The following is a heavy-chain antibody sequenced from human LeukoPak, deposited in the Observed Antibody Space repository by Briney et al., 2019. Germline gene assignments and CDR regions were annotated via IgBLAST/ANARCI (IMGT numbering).Heavy chain of an antibody. V-gene: IGHV6-1*01. D-gene: IGHD3-3*01. CDR1: GDSVSSNSAA. J-gene: IGHJ3*02. CDR3: ARSLGNTIFGVVIKYDAFDI. CDR2: TYYRSKWYN. Sequence: SQTLSLTCAISGDSVSSNSAAWNWIRQSPSRGLEWLGRTYYRSKWYNDYEVSVKSRITINPDTSKNQFSLQVTSVTPEDTAVYYCARSLGNTIFGVVIKYDAFDIWGQGTMVTVSS.